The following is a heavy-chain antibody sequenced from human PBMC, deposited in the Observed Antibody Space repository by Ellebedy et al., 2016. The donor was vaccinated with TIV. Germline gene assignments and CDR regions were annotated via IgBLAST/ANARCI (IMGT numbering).Heavy chain of an antibody. CDR2: IKQDGSEQ. CDR3: VRGAGWVTDY. V-gene: IGHV3-7*03. Sequence: PGGSLRLSCAASGFSFPNYWLNWAPLAPGKGLEWVANIKQDGSEQYYVDSVKGRFTISRDNAKNSLYLQMNSLRGEDTAMEYCVRGAGWVTDYWGQGTLVTVSS. J-gene: IGHJ4*02. D-gene: IGHD4-23*01. CDR1: GFSFPNYW.